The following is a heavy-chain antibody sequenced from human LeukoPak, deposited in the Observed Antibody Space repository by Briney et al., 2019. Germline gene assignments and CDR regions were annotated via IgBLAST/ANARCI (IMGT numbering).Heavy chain of an antibody. V-gene: IGHV4-30-4*01. D-gene: IGHD1-26*01. CDR1: GGSISSGDYY. J-gene: IGHJ4*02. Sequence: SETLSLTCTVSGGSISSGDYYLSWIRQPPGKGLEWIGYIYYSGSTYYNPSLKSRVTISVDTSKNQFSLKLSSVTAADTAVYYCARGIVGATHFDYWGQGTLVTVSS. CDR2: IYYSGST. CDR3: ARGIVGATHFDY.